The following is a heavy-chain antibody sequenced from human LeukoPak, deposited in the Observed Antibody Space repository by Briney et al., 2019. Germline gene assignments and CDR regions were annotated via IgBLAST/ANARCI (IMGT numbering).Heavy chain of an antibody. CDR1: GFTFSSYS. CDR3: AKGRIAAAAPGDWFDP. D-gene: IGHD6-13*01. V-gene: IGHV3-48*01. Sequence: PGGSLRLSCAASGFTFSSYSMNWVRQAPGKGLEWVSYISSSSSTIYYADSVKGRFTISRDNSKNTLYLQMSSLRAEDTAVYYCAKGRIAAAAPGDWFDPWGQGTLVTVSS. J-gene: IGHJ5*02. CDR2: ISSSSSTI.